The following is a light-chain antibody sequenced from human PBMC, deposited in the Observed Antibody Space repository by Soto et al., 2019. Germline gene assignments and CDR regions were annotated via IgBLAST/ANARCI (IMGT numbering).Light chain of an antibody. CDR2: GAS. V-gene: IGKV3-15*01. Sequence: DIVMTQSPATLSVSPGARATLSCRASQSVSNNLAWYQKKPGQAPRLLIYGASTRATGIPARFSGSGSGTEFTLTSSSLQSEDFAFYYCHQYNNWWTFGQGTRVDSK. CDR3: HQYNNWWT. CDR1: QSVSNN. J-gene: IGKJ1*01.